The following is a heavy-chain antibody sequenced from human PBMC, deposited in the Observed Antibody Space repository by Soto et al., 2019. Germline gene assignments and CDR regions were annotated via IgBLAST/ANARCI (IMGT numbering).Heavy chain of an antibody. V-gene: IGHV3-21*01. D-gene: IGHD1-26*01. CDR2: INGRGNYI. Sequence: EVQVVESGGDLVKPGGSLRLSCASSGFTFSTYTMNWVRQAPGKGLEWVSSINGRGNYIYYADSVKGRFTISRDNAKNSLYLHMDRLRAEDTALYYCVREDGIVGANSAFNYWGLGALVTVSS. J-gene: IGHJ4*02. CDR3: VREDGIVGANSAFNY. CDR1: GFTFSTYT.